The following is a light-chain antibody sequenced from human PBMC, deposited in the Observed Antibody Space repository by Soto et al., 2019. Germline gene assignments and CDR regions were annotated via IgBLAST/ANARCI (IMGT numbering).Light chain of an antibody. CDR1: QSVTSSY. Sequence: EIVLTQFPGTVSLSPGERATISCRASQSVTSSYLAWYQQKPGQAPRLLIYAAYSRATGIPDRFSGSGSGTDFTLTISRLEPEDFAMYYCQQHGISRVRTFGQGTKVDIK. CDR2: AAY. J-gene: IGKJ1*01. CDR3: QQHGISRVRT. V-gene: IGKV3-20*01.